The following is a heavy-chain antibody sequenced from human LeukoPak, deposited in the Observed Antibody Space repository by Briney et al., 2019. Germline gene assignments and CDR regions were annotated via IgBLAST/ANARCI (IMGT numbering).Heavy chain of an antibody. V-gene: IGHV3-23*01. Sequence: GGSLRLSCAASGFTFSSYAMSWVRQAPGKGLECVSVISGSGGSTYYADSVKGRFTISSDSSKNTLYLQMNSLRAEDTAVYHCAKGYSSGWSHHDYWGQGTLVTVSS. CDR2: ISGSGGST. CDR3: AKGYSSGWSHHDY. D-gene: IGHD6-19*01. CDR1: GFTFSSYA. J-gene: IGHJ4*02.